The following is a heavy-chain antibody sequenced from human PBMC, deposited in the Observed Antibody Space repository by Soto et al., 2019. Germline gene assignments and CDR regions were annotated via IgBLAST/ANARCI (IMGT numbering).Heavy chain of an antibody. CDR2: IYYSGST. J-gene: IGHJ4*02. CDR3: ARQTENYGSDY. Sequence: PSETLSLTCTVSGGSISSSSYYWGWIRQPPGKGLEWIGSIYYSGSTYYNPSLKSRVTISVDTSKNQFSLKLSSVTAADTAVYYCARQTENYGSDYWGQGTLVTVSS. D-gene: IGHD4-17*01. CDR1: GGSISSSSYY. V-gene: IGHV4-39*01.